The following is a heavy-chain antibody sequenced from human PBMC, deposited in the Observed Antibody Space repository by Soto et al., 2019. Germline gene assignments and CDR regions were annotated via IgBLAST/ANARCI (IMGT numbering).Heavy chain of an antibody. D-gene: IGHD6-6*01. V-gene: IGHV3-64*01. CDR2: ISSNGVGT. Sequence: GSLRLSCAASGFTRSGYALDWVRKAPGKGLEYVSGISSNGVGTYYANSVQGRFTISRDNSKNTVYLQMGSLRPEDMAVYYCARRARPDFYYMDVWGKGTTVTVSS. CDR1: GFTRSGYA. J-gene: IGHJ6*03. CDR3: ARRARPDFYYMDV.